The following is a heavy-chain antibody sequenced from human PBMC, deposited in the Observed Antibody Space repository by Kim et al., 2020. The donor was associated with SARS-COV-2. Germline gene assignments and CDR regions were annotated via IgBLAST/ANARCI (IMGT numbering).Heavy chain of an antibody. CDR1: GGSISSSSYY. CDR2: IYYSGST. CDR3: ARLERYSYGYLDY. J-gene: IGHJ4*02. D-gene: IGHD5-18*01. Sequence: SETLSLTCTVSGGSISSSSYYWGWIRQPPGKGLEWIGSIYYSGSTYYNPSLKSRVTISVDTSKNQFSLKLSSVTAADTAVYYCARLERYSYGYLDYWGQGTLVTVSS. V-gene: IGHV4-39*01.